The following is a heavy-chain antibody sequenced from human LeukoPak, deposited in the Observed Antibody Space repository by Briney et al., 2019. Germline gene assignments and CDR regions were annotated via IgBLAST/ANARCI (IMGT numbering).Heavy chain of an antibody. CDR2: ISYDGSNK. Sequence: GGSLRLSCAASGFTFSSYAMHWVRQAPGKGLEWVAVISYDGSNKYYADSVKGRFTISRDNSKNTLYLQMRSLRIEDTAVYYCVKAALQYYYDTSGSFDYWGQGTLVTVSS. J-gene: IGHJ4*02. CDR3: VKAALQYYYDTSGSFDY. D-gene: IGHD3-22*01. V-gene: IGHV3-30*14. CDR1: GFTFSSYA.